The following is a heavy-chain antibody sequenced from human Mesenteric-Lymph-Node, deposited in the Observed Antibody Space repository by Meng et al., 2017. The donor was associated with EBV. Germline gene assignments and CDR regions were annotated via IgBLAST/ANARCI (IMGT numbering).Heavy chain of an antibody. CDR1: GGSISNDRW. V-gene: IGHV4-4*02. Sequence: VQRSESATGLVKPSVTLSLTCGVSGGSISNDRWWSWVRRPPGKVLEWIGEMYHSGSTNYNPSLKNRVTISVDKSKNQFFLNLNSVTAADTAVYYCARGREYSWGYWGQGTLVTVSS. J-gene: IGHJ4*02. CDR3: ARGREYSWGY. CDR2: MYHSGST. D-gene: IGHD4-11*01.